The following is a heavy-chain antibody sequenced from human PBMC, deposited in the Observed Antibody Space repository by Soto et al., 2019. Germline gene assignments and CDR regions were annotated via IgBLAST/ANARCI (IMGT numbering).Heavy chain of an antibody. CDR3: ASSQKGYNWNYFDH. Sequence: QLQLQESGPGLVKPSETLSLTCAVSGGSISGSYYYWGWLRQSPGRGPEWIGSVFYTGFTSYNPSLESRDSVSVDTSKNQFSLKVSAVTAADTAVYYCASSQKGYNWNYFDHWGQGALVTVAS. J-gene: IGHJ4*02. D-gene: IGHD1-20*01. V-gene: IGHV4-39*01. CDR2: VFYTGFT. CDR1: GGSISGSYYY.